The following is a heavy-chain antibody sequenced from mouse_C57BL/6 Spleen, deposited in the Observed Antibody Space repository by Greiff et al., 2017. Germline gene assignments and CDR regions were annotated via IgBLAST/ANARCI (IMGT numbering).Heavy chain of an antibody. D-gene: IGHD4-1*01. J-gene: IGHJ2*01. CDR2: ISYDGSN. V-gene: IGHV3-6*01. CDR1: GYSITSGYY. Sequence: VQLKESGPGFVKPSQSLSLTCSVTGYSITSGYYWNWIRQFPGNKLEWMGYISYDGSNNYNPSLKNRISITRDTSKNQFFLKLNSVTTEDTATYYCARGTGFDYWGQGTTLTVSS. CDR3: ARGTGFDY.